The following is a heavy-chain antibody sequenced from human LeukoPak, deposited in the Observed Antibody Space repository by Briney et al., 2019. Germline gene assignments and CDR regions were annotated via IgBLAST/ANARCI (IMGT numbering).Heavy chain of an antibody. V-gene: IGHV3-23*01. Sequence: GGSLRLSCAASGFTFSSYAMSWVRQAPGKELEWVSAISGSGGSTYYADSVKGRFTISRDNSKNTLYLQMNSLRAEDTAVYYCAKGGSPLIAVAGHFDYWGQGTLVTVSS. CDR2: ISGSGGST. J-gene: IGHJ4*02. CDR1: GFTFSSYA. CDR3: AKGGSPLIAVAGHFDY. D-gene: IGHD6-19*01.